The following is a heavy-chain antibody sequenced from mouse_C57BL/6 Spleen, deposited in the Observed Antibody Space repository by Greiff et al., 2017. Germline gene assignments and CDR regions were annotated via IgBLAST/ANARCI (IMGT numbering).Heavy chain of an antibody. V-gene: IGHV1-63*01. CDR3: ARTGTRAMDY. D-gene: IGHD4-1*01. Sequence: VQLQESGAELVRPGTSVKMSCKASGYTFTNYCIGWAKQRPGHGLEWIGDIYPGGGYTNYNEKFKGKATLTADKSSSTAYMQFSSLTSEDSAIYYCARTGTRAMDYWGQGTSVTVSS. CDR1: GYTFTNYC. J-gene: IGHJ4*01. CDR2: IYPGGGYT.